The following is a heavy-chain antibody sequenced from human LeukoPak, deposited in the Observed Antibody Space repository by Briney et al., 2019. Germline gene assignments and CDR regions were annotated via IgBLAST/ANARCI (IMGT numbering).Heavy chain of an antibody. V-gene: IGHV4-38-2*01. CDR3: ARHRGERCRSTSCYMPFFDY. D-gene: IGHD2-2*02. CDR2: IYHSGST. CDR1: GYSISSGYY. J-gene: IGHJ4*02. Sequence: PSETLSLTCAVSGYSISSGYYWGWIRQPPGKGLEWIGSIYHSGSTYYNPSLKSRVTISVNTSKNQFSLKLSSVTAADTAVYYCARHRGERCRSTSCYMPFFDYWGQGTLVTVSS.